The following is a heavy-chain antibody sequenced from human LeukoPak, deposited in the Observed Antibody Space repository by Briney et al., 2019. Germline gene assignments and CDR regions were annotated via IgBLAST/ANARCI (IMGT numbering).Heavy chain of an antibody. Sequence: PGGSLRLSCAASGFIFSSYGMHWVRQAPGKGLEWVAVISYDGSNKYYADSVKGRFTIPRDNSKNTLYLQMNSLRAEDTAVYYCAKRPKLDYWGQGTLVTVSS. CDR2: ISYDGSNK. CDR3: AKRPKLDY. V-gene: IGHV3-30*18. CDR1: GFIFSSYG. J-gene: IGHJ4*02.